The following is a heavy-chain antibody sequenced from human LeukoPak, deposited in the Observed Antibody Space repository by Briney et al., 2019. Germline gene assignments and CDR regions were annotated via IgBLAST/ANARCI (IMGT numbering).Heavy chain of an antibody. Sequence: GRSLRLSCAASGFTFSSYAMHWVRQAPGKGLEWVAVISYDGSNKYYADSVKGRFTISRDNSKNTLYLQMNSLRAEDTAVYYCAGEADGYSWAYWGQGTLATVSS. CDR3: AGEADGYSWAY. J-gene: IGHJ4*02. D-gene: IGHD5-24*01. CDR1: GFTFSSYA. V-gene: IGHV3-30-3*01. CDR2: ISYDGSNK.